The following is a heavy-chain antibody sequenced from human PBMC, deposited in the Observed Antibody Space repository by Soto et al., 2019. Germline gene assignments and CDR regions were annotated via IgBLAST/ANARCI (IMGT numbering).Heavy chain of an antibody. CDR2: ISAYNGNT. J-gene: IGHJ4*02. Sequence: QVQLVQSGAEVKKPGASVKVSCKASGYTFTSYGISWVRQAPGQGLEWMGWISAYNGNTNYAQKLQGRVTMTTGTATSTAYMEVRSLRSDDTAVYDGARVRQDIVVVPAVLLDYWGQGTLVTVSS. CDR1: GYTFTSYG. V-gene: IGHV1-18*01. D-gene: IGHD2-2*01. CDR3: ARVRQDIVVVPAVLLDY.